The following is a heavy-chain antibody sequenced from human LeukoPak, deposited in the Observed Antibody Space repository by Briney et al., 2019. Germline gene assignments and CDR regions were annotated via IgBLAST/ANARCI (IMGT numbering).Heavy chain of an antibody. V-gene: IGHV1-58*02. CDR3: AADPYSGSYFDY. CDR1: GFTFTSSA. D-gene: IGHD1-26*01. Sequence: TSVKVSCKASGFTFTSSAMQWVRQARGQRLEWIGWIVVGSGNTNYAQKFQERVTITRDMSTSTAYMELSSLRSEDTAVYYRAADPYSGSYFDYWGQGTLVTVSS. J-gene: IGHJ4*02. CDR2: IVVGSGNT.